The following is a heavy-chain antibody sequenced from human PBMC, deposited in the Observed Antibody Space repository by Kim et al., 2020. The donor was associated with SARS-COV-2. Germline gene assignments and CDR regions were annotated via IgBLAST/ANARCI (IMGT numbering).Heavy chain of an antibody. CDR3: TNGGAGTNYHSFDY. CDR2: MSGMSGSGATT. Sequence: GGSLRLSCAASGFSFSNYAMSWVRQAPGKGLEWVSGMSGMSGSGATTYYADSVKGRFTVSRDNSKNTLFLQMNSLRAEDTAMYYCTNGGAGTNYHSFDYWGKGTLVTVSS. V-gene: IGHV3-23*01. J-gene: IGHJ4*02. D-gene: IGHD3-10*01. CDR1: GFSFSNYA.